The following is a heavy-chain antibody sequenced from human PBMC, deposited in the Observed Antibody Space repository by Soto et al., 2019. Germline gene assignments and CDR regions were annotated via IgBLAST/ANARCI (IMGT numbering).Heavy chain of an antibody. D-gene: IGHD3-22*01. V-gene: IGHV3-21*01. CDR3: ARGTYYYDSSGYYGY. CDR2: ISSSSSYI. J-gene: IGHJ4*02. CDR1: GFTFSSYS. Sequence: EVQLVESGGGLVKPGGSLRLSCAASGFTFSSYSMNWVRQAPGKGLEWVSSISSSSSYIYYADSVKGRFTISRDNAQXSLYLQMNSLRAEDTAVYYCARGTYYYDSSGYYGYWGQGTLVTVSS.